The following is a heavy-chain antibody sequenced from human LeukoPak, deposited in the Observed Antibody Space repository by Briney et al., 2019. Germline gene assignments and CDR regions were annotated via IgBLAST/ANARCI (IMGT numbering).Heavy chain of an antibody. CDR3: AKVEYTSSWYGVGSLDC. V-gene: IGHV3-30*02. CDR2: IRYDGSNK. D-gene: IGHD6-13*01. Sequence: GSLRLSCAASGFTFSSYGMHWVRQAPGKGLEWVAFIRYDGSNKYYADSVKGRFTISRDNSKSTLYLQMNSLRAEDTAVYYCAKVEYTSSWYGVGSLDCWGQGTLVTVSS. J-gene: IGHJ4*02. CDR1: GFTFSSYG.